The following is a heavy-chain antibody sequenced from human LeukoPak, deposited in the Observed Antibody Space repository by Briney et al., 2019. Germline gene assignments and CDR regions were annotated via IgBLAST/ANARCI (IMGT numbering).Heavy chain of an antibody. CDR3: ARERIATASAGDY. CDR2: IIPIFGTA. J-gene: IGHJ4*02. CDR1: GGTFSSYA. Sequence: GASVKVSCKASGGTFSSYANSWVRQAPGQGLEWMGGIIPIFGTANYAQKFQGRVTITTDESTSTAYMELSSLRSEDTAVYYCARERIATASAGDYWGQGTLVTVSS. D-gene: IGHD6-13*01. V-gene: IGHV1-69*05.